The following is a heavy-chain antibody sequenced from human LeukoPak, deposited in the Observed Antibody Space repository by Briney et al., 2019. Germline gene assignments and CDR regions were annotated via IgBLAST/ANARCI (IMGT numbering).Heavy chain of an antibody. CDR3: AREWSSHFDP. Sequence: GGSLRLSCAASGFTFSSYSMNWVRQAPGKGLEWVSSISSSSSYIYYADSVKGRFTISRDIAKNTLYLQMNSLRAEDTAVYYCAREWSSHFDPWGQGTLVTVSS. J-gene: IGHJ5*02. CDR2: ISSSSSYI. CDR1: GFTFSSYS. D-gene: IGHD3-10*01. V-gene: IGHV3-21*01.